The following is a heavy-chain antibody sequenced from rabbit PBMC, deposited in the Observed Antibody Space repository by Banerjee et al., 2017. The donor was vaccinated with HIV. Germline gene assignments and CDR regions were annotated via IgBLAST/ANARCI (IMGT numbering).Heavy chain of an antibody. Sequence: QEQLMESGGSLVQPGGSLKLSCKASGFDFSSYGVSWVGQAPGKGLEWIGYIDPLFGITYYATWVNGRFTISSHNAQNTLSLQLNSLTAADTATYFCARGSGGGGDGLKLWGPGTLVTVS. CDR2: IDPLFGIT. CDR3: ARGSGGGGDGLKL. V-gene: IGHV1S47*01. CDR1: GFDFSSYG. J-gene: IGHJ4*01. D-gene: IGHD2-1*01.